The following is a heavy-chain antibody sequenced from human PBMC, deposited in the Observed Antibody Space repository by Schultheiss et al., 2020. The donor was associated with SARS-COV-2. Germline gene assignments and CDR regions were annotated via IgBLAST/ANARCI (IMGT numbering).Heavy chain of an antibody. J-gene: IGHJ4*02. CDR1: GLIFGGYT. CDR2: ISYDGSNK. CDR3: ARGTYGDGGFDY. Sequence: GGSLRLSCAASGLIFGGYTMHWVRQAPGKGPEWVALISYDGSNKNYADSVKGRFTISRDNSKNTLYLQMNGLRTEETAVYYCARGTYGDGGFDYWGQGTLVTVSS. D-gene: IGHD4-17*01. V-gene: IGHV3-30-3*01.